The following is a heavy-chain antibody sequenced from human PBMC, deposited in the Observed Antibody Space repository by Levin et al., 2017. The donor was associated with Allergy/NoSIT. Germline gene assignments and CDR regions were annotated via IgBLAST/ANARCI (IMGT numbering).Heavy chain of an antibody. CDR1: GYTFSDYG. Sequence: ASVKVSCKASGYTFSDYGISWVRQAPGQGLEWTGWISAYNGNTNYAQNIQGRVTMTTDTSTSTAYMELRSLRSDDTAVYYCARDRALDILTGYYTAYEAFDIWGQGTMVTVSS. D-gene: IGHD3-9*01. CDR3: ARDRALDILTGYYTAYEAFDI. CDR2: ISAYNGNT. V-gene: IGHV1-18*01. J-gene: IGHJ3*02.